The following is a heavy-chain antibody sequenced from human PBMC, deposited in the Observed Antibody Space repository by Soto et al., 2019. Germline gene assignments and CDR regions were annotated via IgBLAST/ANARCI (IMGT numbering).Heavy chain of an antibody. CDR1: GGSINSGGYC. CDR3: SRGILV. V-gene: IGHV4-31*03. Sequence: QVQLQESGPGLVKPSQTLSLTCTVSGGSINSGGYCWSWIHQNPGKGLDWIGCISSGGSTSYNPSLKSRVTISGDTSKNQFSLKLSSVTAADTAVYYCSRGILVWGQGTLITVSS. D-gene: IGHD5-18*01. CDR2: ISSGGST. J-gene: IGHJ4*02.